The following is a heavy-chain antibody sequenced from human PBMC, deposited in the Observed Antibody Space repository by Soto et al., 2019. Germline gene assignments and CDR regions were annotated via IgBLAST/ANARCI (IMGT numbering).Heavy chain of an antibody. CDR1: GGSISSGGYS. J-gene: IGHJ5*02. CDR3: ARAGDDRSGYYYGSWFDP. V-gene: IGHV4-30-2*01. D-gene: IGHD3-22*01. Sequence: QLQLQESGSGLVKPSQTLSLTCAVSGGSISSGGYSWSWIRQPPGKGLEWIGYIYHSGSTYYNPSLKSRVTIAVDRSKNQFSLKLSSVTAADTAVYYCARAGDDRSGYYYGSWFDPWGQGTLVTVSS. CDR2: IYHSGST.